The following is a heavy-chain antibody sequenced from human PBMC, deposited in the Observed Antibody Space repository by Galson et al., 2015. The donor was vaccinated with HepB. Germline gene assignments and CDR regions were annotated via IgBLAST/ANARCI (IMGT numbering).Heavy chain of an antibody. D-gene: IGHD2-21*01. V-gene: IGHV3-23*01. J-gene: IGHJ2*01. CDR2: ISGSGGNT. Sequence: SLRLSCAASGFTFSTYVMSWVRQAPGKGLQWVAGISGSGGNTDFADSVKGRFTISRDNSKKTLFLQMNSLRAEDTAVYYCAKGGVNWYFDLWGRGTLVSVSS. CDR1: GFTFSTYV. CDR3: AKGGVNWYFDL.